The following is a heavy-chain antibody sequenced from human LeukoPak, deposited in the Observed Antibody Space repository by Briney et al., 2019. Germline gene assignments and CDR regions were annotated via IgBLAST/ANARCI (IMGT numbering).Heavy chain of an antibody. J-gene: IGHJ4*02. CDR2: ISGSAGSP. D-gene: IGHD6-19*01. CDR1: GFTFSWYA. CDR3: AKDLQVSSAYHFDY. Sequence: GGSLRLSCAASGFTFSWYAMSWVRQAPGKGLEWVSTISGSAGSPHYADSVRGRFTISRDNSRNTLYLQMNSLRAEDTAVYYCAKDLQVSSAYHFDYWGQGTLVSVSS. V-gene: IGHV3-23*01.